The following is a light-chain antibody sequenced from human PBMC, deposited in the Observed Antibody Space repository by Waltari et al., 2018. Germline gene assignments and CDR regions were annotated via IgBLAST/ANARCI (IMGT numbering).Light chain of an antibody. J-gene: IGKJ1*01. CDR3: QHNVNLPVR. V-gene: IGKV3-20*01. CDR1: QSVGRS. CDR2: DAS. Sequence: EIVFTQSPGTLSLSPVERATLSCRASQSVGRSLAWYKKKPGQAPRLLIYDASSRATGTPGRLSGSGSGKDLSLAIRSLEPEDFEVYFCQHNVNLPVRFGQGTKVEI.